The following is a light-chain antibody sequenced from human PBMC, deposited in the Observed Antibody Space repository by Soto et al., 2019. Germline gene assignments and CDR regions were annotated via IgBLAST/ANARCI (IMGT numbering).Light chain of an antibody. CDR3: MQALQTPNT. J-gene: IGKJ5*01. CDR1: QSLLNSDGDNY. Sequence: IVMTHSPLSLPVTPGQPAPIACSYSQSLLNSDGDNYLDWYLQRPGQSPQLLIYLGSKRASGVPDRFSGSGSGTDFTLRISRVEAEDVGLYYCMQALQTPNTFGQGTRLEIK. CDR2: LGS. V-gene: IGKV2-28*01.